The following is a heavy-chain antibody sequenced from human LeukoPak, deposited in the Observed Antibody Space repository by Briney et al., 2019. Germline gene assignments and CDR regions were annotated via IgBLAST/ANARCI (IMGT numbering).Heavy chain of an antibody. CDR3: ARPYTSGYRGAFDI. V-gene: IGHV4-59*01. Sequence: SETLSLTCTVSGGSISSYYWSWIRQFPGKGLEWIGYIYYSGSTSYNPSLKSRVTISLDTSKNQFSLNLSSVTAADTAVYYCARPYTSGYRGAFDIWGQGTMVTVSS. D-gene: IGHD6-19*01. CDR1: GGSISSYY. CDR2: IYYSGST. J-gene: IGHJ3*02.